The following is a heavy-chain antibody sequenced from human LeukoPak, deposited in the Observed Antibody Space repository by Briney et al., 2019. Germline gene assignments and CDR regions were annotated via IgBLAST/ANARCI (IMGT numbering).Heavy chain of an antibody. CDR2: ISYDGDNK. J-gene: IGHJ2*01. CDR3: ARDSGSYFDL. V-gene: IGHV3-30-3*01. D-gene: IGHD3-10*01. Sequence: GGSLRLTCAASGFTFSSYTMHWVRQPPGKGLEWVEVISYDGDNKYYADSVKGRFTISRDNSKNTLYLQMKSLRAEDTAVYYCARDSGSYFDLWGRGTLVTVSS. CDR1: GFTFSSYT.